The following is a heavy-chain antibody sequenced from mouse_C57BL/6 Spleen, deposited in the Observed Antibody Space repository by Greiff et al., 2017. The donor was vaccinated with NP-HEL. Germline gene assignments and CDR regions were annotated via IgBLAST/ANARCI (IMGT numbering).Heavy chain of an antibody. CDR1: GYTFTSYW. D-gene: IGHD2-2*01. V-gene: IGHV1-55*01. Sequence: VQLQQPGAELVKPGASVKMSCKASGYTFTSYWITWVKQRPGQGLEWIGDIYPGSGSTNYNEKFKSKATLTVDTSSSTAYMQLSSLTSEDSAVYYCAHYGYDVGAMDYWGQGTSVTVSS. J-gene: IGHJ4*01. CDR2: IYPGSGST. CDR3: AHYGYDVGAMDY.